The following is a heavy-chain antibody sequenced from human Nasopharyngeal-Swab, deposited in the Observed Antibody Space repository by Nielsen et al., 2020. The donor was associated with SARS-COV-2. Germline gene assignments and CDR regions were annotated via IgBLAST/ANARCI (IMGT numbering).Heavy chain of an antibody. J-gene: IGHJ4*02. Sequence: VRQMPGTRLEWTGLIYPGDSDTRYSPSFQGQVTISADKSISTAYLQWSSLKASDTAMYYCARHFRGTYYYDSSGYTPLDYWGQGARVTVSS. CDR3: ARHFRGTYYYDSSGYTPLDY. V-gene: IGHV5-51*01. CDR2: IYPGDSDT. D-gene: IGHD3-22*01.